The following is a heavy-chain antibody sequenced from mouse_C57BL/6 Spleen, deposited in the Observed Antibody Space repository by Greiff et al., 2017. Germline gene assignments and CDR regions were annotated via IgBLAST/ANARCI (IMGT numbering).Heavy chain of an antibody. CDR1: GYAFSSSW. J-gene: IGHJ4*01. CDR3: AREGAAQATLYAMDY. V-gene: IGHV1-82*01. CDR2: IYPGDGDT. D-gene: IGHD3-2*02. Sequence: QVQLQQSGPELVKPGASVKISCKASGYAFSSSWMNWVKQRPGKGLEWIGRIYPGDGDTNYNGKFKGKATLTADKSSSTAYMQLSSLTSEDSAVYFCAREGAAQATLYAMDYWGQGTSVTVSS.